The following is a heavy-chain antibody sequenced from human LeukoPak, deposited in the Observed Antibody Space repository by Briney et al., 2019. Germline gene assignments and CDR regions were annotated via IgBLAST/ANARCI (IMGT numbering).Heavy chain of an antibody. J-gene: IGHJ6*03. Sequence: GSLRLSCAASGFTFSSYGMHWVRQAPGKGLEWVAFIRYDGSNKYYADSVKGRFTISRDNSKNTLYLQMNSLRAEDTAVYYCAKDGIGEIADYYYYYYMDVWGKGTTVTVSS. CDR3: AKDGIGEIADYYYYYYMDV. CDR2: IRYDGSNK. D-gene: IGHD2-21*01. V-gene: IGHV3-30*02. CDR1: GFTFSSYG.